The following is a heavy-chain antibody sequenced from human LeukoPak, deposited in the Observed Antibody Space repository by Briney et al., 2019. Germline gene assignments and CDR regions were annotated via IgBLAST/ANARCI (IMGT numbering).Heavy chain of an antibody. CDR1: GGSISSYY. J-gene: IGHJ3*02. CDR2: IYYSGST. V-gene: IGHV4-59*01. Sequence: SETLSLTCTVSGGSISSYYWSWFRQPPGKGLEWIGYIYYSGSTNYNPSLKSRVTISVDTSKNQYSLKLSAVTAADTAVYYCARGWGRGSSTSLDAFDIWGQGTMVTVSS. D-gene: IGHD2-2*01. CDR3: ARGWGRGSSTSLDAFDI.